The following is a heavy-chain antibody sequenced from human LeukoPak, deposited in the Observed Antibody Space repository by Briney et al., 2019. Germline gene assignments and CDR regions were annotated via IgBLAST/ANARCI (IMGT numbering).Heavy chain of an antibody. V-gene: IGHV3-64*01. CDR1: GFTFSSYA. CDR2: ISSNGGST. Sequence: PGGSLRLSCAASGFTFSSYAMHWVRQAPGKGLEYVSAISSNGGSTYYANSVKGRFTISRDNSKSTLYLQMGSLRAEDMAVYYCARVSSGPGELLDYWGQGTLVTVSS. D-gene: IGHD3-10*01. CDR3: ARVSSGPGELLDY. J-gene: IGHJ4*02.